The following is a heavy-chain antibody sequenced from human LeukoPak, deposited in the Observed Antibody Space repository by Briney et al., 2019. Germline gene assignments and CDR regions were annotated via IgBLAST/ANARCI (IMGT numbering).Heavy chain of an antibody. CDR2: INHSGST. CDR3: AAGSYYYYYYGMDV. V-gene: IGHV4-34*01. D-gene: IGHD3-10*01. J-gene: IGHJ6*02. Sequence: SETLSLTRAVYGGSFSGYYWSWIRQPPGKGLEWIGEINHSGSTNYNPSLKSRVTISVDTSKNQFSLKLSSVTAADTAVYYCAAGSYYYYYYGMDVWGQGTTVTVSS. CDR1: GGSFSGYY.